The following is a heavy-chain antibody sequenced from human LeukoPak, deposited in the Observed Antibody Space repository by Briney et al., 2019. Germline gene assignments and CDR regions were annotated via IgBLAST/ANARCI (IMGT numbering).Heavy chain of an antibody. CDR3: ARFEAGTEYFDY. Sequence: ASVKVSCKASGYTFTGYYMHWVRQAPGQGLEWMGWINPNSGGTNYAQKFQGRVTMTRDTSISTAYMELSSLRSEDTAVYYCARFEAGTEYFDYWGQGTLVTVSS. CDR1: GYTFTGYY. D-gene: IGHD6-19*01. V-gene: IGHV1-2*02. CDR2: INPNSGGT. J-gene: IGHJ4*02.